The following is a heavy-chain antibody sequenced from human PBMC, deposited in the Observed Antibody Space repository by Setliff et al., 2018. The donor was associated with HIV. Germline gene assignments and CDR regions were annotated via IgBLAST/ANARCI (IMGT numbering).Heavy chain of an antibody. D-gene: IGHD4-4*01. J-gene: IGHJ6*03. Sequence: GASVQVSCKASGYTFTSYAMNWVRQAPGQGLEWMGWINTNTGNPTYAQGFTGRFVFSLDTSVSTAYLQISSLKAEDTAVYYCARMATVYYYYMDVWGKGTTVTVSS. CDR2: INTNTGNP. CDR1: GYTFTSYA. CDR3: ARMATVYYYYMDV. V-gene: IGHV7-4-1*02.